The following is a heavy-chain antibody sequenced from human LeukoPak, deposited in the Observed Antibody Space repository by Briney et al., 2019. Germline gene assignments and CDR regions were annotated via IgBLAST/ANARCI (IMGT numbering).Heavy chain of an antibody. CDR3: ARVYYDFWSGIRYYFDY. V-gene: IGHV3-7*04. D-gene: IGHD3-3*01. CDR1: GFTFSSYS. J-gene: IGHJ4*02. Sequence: GGSLRLSCAASGFTFSSYSMTWVRQALGKGLEWVANIKQDGSEKYYVDSVKGRFTISRDNAKNSLYLQMNSLRAEDTAVYYCARVYYDFWSGIRYYFDYWGQGTLVTVSS. CDR2: IKQDGSEK.